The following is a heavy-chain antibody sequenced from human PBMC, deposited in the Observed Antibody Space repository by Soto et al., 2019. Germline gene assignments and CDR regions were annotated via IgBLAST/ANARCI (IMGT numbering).Heavy chain of an antibody. D-gene: IGHD2-2*01. CDR3: ARDRFVVVPAASYYYYGMDV. J-gene: IGHJ6*02. V-gene: IGHV3-48*04. CDR2: ITSSSGTI. CDR1: GFTFSSYS. Sequence: GGSLRLSCAASGFTFSSYSMNWVRQAPGKGLEWVSYITSSSGTIYYADSVKGRFTISRDNAKNSLYLQMNSLRAEDTAVYYCARDRFVVVPAASYYYYGMDVWGQGTTVTVSS.